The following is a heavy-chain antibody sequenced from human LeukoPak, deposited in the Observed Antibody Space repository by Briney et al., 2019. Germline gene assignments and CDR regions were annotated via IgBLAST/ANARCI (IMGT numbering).Heavy chain of an antibody. CDR1: GFTFSSYA. Sequence: SGGSLRLSCAASGFTFSSYAMSWVRQAPGKGLEWVSSISSSSSYIYYADSVKGRFTISRDNAKNSLYLQMNSLRAEDTAVYYCARGSSGWYFDYWGQGTLVTVSS. CDR3: ARGSSGWYFDY. CDR2: ISSSSSYI. J-gene: IGHJ4*02. D-gene: IGHD6-19*01. V-gene: IGHV3-21*01.